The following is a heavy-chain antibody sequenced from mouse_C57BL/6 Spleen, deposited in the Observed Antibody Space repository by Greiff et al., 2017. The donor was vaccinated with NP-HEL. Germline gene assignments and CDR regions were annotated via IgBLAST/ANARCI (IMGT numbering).Heavy chain of an antibody. D-gene: IGHD1-1*01. CDR1: GFTFSSYG. J-gene: IGHJ1*03. CDR3: ATQRGSSYGYFDV. CDR2: ISSGGSYT. Sequence: DVMLVESGGDLVKPGGSLKLSCAASGFTFSSYGMSWVRQTPDKRLEWVATISSGGSYTYYPDSVTGRFTISRDNAKNTLYLQMSSLKSEDTAMYYCATQRGSSYGYFDVWGTGTTVTVSS. V-gene: IGHV5-6*02.